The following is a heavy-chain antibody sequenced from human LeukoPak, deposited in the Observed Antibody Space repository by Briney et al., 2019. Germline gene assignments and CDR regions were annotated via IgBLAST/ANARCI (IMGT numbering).Heavy chain of an antibody. CDR1: GFTFSSYS. V-gene: IGHV3-21*01. Sequence: GGSLRLSCAASGFTFSSYSMNWVRQAPGKGLEWVSSISSSSSYIYYADSVKGRFTISRDNAKNSLYLQMNSLRAEDTAVYYCARAKYSSSWYEGYWGQGTLVTVSS. J-gene: IGHJ4*02. CDR2: ISSSSSYI. D-gene: IGHD6-13*01. CDR3: ARAKYSSSWYEGY.